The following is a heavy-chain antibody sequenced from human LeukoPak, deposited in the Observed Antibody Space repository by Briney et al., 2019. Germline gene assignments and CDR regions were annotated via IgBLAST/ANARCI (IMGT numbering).Heavy chain of an antibody. CDR3: AREGHDYSRRYYFDY. CDR1: GGTFISYA. V-gene: IGHV1-69*04. D-gene: IGHD4-11*01. Sequence: ASVTVSCKASGGTFISYAISWVRQAPGQGLEWMGRIIPILGIANYAQKFQGRVTITADKSTSTAYMELSSLRSEDTAVYYCAREGHDYSRRYYFDYWGQGTLVTVSS. J-gene: IGHJ4*02. CDR2: IIPILGIA.